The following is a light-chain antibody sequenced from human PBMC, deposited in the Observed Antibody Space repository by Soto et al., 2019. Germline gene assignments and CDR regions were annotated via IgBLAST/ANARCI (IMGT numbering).Light chain of an antibody. CDR1: QDIKNY. V-gene: IGKV1-33*01. J-gene: IGKJ4*01. CDR2: DAS. Sequence: DLQMTQSPSSLSASVGDRVTITCQASQDIKNYLNWYQQKPGKAPNLLIYDASNLKTGVPSRFSEMDLGTHFTFPISSLQPENIATNYCQHNDHLPQLSFAGGPRWRSN. CDR3: QHNDHLPQLS.